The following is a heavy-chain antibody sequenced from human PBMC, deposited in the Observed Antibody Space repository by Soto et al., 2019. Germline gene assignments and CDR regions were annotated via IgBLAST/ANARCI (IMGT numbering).Heavy chain of an antibody. CDR2: IIPIFGTA. D-gene: IGHD3-22*01. Sequence: QVQLVQSGAEVKKPGSSVKVSCKASGGTFSNYAISWVRQAPGQGLEWMGGIIPIFGTANYAQKFQGRVTMTADESTRTAYMELISLRSEDTAVYYCARDGTLYDSSGYYYLYWGQGTLVTVSS. V-gene: IGHV1-69*01. CDR3: ARDGTLYDSSGYYYLY. J-gene: IGHJ4*02. CDR1: GGTFSNYA.